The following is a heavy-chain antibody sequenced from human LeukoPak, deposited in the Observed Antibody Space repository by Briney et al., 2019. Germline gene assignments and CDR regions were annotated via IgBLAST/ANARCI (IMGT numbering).Heavy chain of an antibody. CDR3: ARSTQAGSGDY. V-gene: IGHV3-21*01. D-gene: IGHD6-13*01. Sequence: GGSLRLSCAASGFTFSSYSMNWVRQAPGKGREWVSSISSSSSYIYYADSVKGRFTISRDNAKNSLYLQMNSLRAEDTAVYYCARSTQAGSGDYWGQGTLVTVSS. CDR1: GFTFSSYS. CDR2: ISSSSSYI. J-gene: IGHJ4*02.